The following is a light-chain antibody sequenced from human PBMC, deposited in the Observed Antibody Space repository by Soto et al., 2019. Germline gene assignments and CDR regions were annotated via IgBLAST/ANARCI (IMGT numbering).Light chain of an antibody. J-gene: IGKJ1*01. Sequence: EIVLTQSPGTLSLSPGERATLSCRASQSVSSSYLAWYQQKPGQAPRLLIYGASSRATGIPDRFSGSGSGTDXXLTIXRLEPEDFVXYFCQQYGSSPRTFGQGTKVEIK. CDR2: GAS. CDR1: QSVSSSY. CDR3: QQYGSSPRT. V-gene: IGKV3-20*01.